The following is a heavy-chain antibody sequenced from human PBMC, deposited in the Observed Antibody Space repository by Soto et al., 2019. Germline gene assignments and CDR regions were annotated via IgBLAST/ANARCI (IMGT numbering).Heavy chain of an antibody. V-gene: IGHV1-3*01. Sequence: GASVKVSCKSSGFTFTSYAIHWLRQAPGQRPQWMGWINGGSGNTKYSQEFQGRVTFTRDTFATTAYLELSSLRSEDTAIYYCARVPPWGNSAGDYYIHHYDSWGQGTPVTVSS. J-gene: IGHJ4*02. CDR1: GFTFTSYA. CDR3: ARVPPWGNSAGDYYIHHYDS. D-gene: IGHD3-10*01. CDR2: INGGSGNT.